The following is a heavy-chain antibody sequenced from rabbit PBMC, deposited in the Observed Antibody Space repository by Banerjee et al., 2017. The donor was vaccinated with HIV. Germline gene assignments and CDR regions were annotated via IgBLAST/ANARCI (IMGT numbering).Heavy chain of an antibody. J-gene: IGHJ4*01. CDR3: ARFGAGNSAFNMQNL. D-gene: IGHD8-1*01. CDR1: GFSFSSSYY. V-gene: IGHV1S45*01. CDR2: IYAGSSGST. Sequence: QEQLVESGGGLVQPEGSLTLTCTASGFSFSSSYYMCWVRQAPGKGLEWIACIYAGSSGSTYYASWAKGRFTISKTSSTTVTLQMTSLTAADMATYFCARFGAGNSAFNMQNLWGQGTLVTVS.